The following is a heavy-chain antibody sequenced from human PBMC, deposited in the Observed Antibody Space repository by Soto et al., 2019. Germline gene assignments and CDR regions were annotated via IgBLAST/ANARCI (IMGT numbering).Heavy chain of an antibody. CDR2: IYYSGST. Sequence: PSETLSLTCTVSGGSISSSSYYWGWIRQPPGKGLEWIGSIYYSGSTYYNPSLKSRVTISVDTSKNQFSLKLSSVTAADTAVYYCARHSGVAKFRTQYFDYWGQGTLVTVSS. CDR1: GGSISSSSYY. J-gene: IGHJ4*02. V-gene: IGHV4-39*01. CDR3: ARHSGVAKFRTQYFDY. D-gene: IGHD5-12*01.